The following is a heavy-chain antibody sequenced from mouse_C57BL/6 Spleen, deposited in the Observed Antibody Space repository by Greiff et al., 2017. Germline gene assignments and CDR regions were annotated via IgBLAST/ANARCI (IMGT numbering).Heavy chain of an antibody. D-gene: IGHD4-1*01. V-gene: IGHV1-61*01. Sequence: QVQLQQPGAELVRPGSSVKLSCKASGYTFTSYWMDWVKQRPGQGLEWIGNIYPSDSETHYNQKFKDKATWTVDKSSSTAYMQLSSLTSEDSAVYYCARRDWDEGYWGQGTTLTVSS. CDR2: IYPSDSET. CDR1: GYTFTSYW. CDR3: ARRDWDEGY. J-gene: IGHJ2*01.